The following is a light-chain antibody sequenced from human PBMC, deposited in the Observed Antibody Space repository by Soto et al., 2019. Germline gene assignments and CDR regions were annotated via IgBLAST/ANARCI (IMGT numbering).Light chain of an antibody. Sequence: QSVLTQPPSASGSPGQSVTISCTGTTDDIGVYDFVSWYQHHPGKAPRLIIYEVVQRPSGVPDRFSGSKSGNTASLTVSGLHAADEADYFCKSYAGSNTYVFGSGTKVTVL. J-gene: IGLJ1*01. CDR3: KSYAGSNTYV. CDR2: EVV. V-gene: IGLV2-8*01. CDR1: TDDIGVYDF.